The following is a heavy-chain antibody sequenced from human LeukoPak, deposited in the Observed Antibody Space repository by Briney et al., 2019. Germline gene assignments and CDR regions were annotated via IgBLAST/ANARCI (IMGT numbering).Heavy chain of an antibody. J-gene: IGHJ4*02. Sequence: GGSLRLSCAAYGFTFSDYYMSWIRQARGKGLGWDSYIGSSGSTIYYADSVKGRFTISRDNAKNSLDLQMNSLRAEDTAVYYCARGQAAGLFDYWGQGTPVTVSS. V-gene: IGHV3-11*01. D-gene: IGHD6-25*01. CDR2: IGSSGSTI. CDR3: ARGQAAGLFDY. CDR1: GFTFSDYY.